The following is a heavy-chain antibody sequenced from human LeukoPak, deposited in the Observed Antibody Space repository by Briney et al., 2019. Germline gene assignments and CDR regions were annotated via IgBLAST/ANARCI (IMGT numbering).Heavy chain of an antibody. V-gene: IGHV3-30-3*01. CDR3: ARDRGSRRDAFDI. CDR1: GFTFSSYA. J-gene: IGHJ3*02. Sequence: PGGSLRLSCAASGFTFSSYAMHWVRQAPGKGLEWVAVISYDGSNKYYADSVKGRFIISRDTSKNTLYLQMNSLRPEDTAVYYCARDRGSRRDAFDIWGQGTMVTVSS. D-gene: IGHD6-13*01. CDR2: ISYDGSNK.